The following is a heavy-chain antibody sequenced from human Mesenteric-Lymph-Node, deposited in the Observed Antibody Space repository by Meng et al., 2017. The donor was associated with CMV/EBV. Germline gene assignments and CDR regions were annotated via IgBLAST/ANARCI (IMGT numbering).Heavy chain of an antibody. CDR1: GFTFSSYR. CDR3: ARVGSSGRDYYYFYGMDV. CDR2: ISSSYSYI. Sequence: GESLKISCTAPGFTFSSYRMSWVRQAPGKGLEWVSSISSSYSYIYYADSVKGRFTISRDNAKNSLYLQMNSLRGEDTAVYYCARVGSSGRDYYYFYGMDVWGQGTTVTVSS. V-gene: IGHV3-21*01. D-gene: IGHD6-19*01. J-gene: IGHJ6*02.